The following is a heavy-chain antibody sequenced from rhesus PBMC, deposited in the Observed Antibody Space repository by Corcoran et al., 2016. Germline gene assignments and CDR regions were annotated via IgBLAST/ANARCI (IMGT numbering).Heavy chain of an antibody. J-gene: IGHJ4*01. CDR1: GGSFSSSW. V-gene: IGHV4-80*01. CDR2: INGKRGKP. Sequence: QVQLQESGPGLVKPSETLSLTCAVSGGSFSSSWLSWLRKPPGKGLGWIGEINGKRGKPNSSPSINSRGTISKGAVKSQFSLKLSAGTAADTAVYYCARRIVGVSCLDYWGQGVLVTVSS. CDR3: ARRIVGVSCLDY. D-gene: IGHD1-44*02.